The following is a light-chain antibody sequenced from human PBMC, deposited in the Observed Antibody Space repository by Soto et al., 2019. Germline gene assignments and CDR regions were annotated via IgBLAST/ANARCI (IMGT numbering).Light chain of an antibody. Sequence: VMTQSPGTLSLSPGEGATLSCRASQSVSGNLAWYQQKPGQAPRLLIYGTSIRATGVPARFSGGGSGTEFTLTISGLQSEDFAVYYCQQYNNWPLITFGQGTRLEIK. CDR2: GTS. CDR3: QQYNNWPLIT. J-gene: IGKJ5*01. CDR1: QSVSGN. V-gene: IGKV3-15*01.